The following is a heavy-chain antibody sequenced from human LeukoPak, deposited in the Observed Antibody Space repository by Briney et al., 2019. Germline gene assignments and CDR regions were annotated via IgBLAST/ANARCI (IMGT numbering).Heavy chain of an antibody. CDR1: GFTFSSYA. D-gene: IGHD6-13*01. CDR3: ARDPGIPAAGTVGYFDY. J-gene: IGHJ4*02. Sequence: GGSLRLSCAASGFTFSSYAVSWVRQAPGKGLEWVANIKQDGSEKYYVDSVKGRFTISRDNAKNSLYLQMNSLRAEDTAVYYCARDPGIPAAGTVGYFDYWGQGTLVTVSS. V-gene: IGHV3-7*01. CDR2: IKQDGSEK.